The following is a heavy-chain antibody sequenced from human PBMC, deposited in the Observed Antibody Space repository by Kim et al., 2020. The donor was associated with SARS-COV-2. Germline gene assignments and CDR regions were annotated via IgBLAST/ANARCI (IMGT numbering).Heavy chain of an antibody. CDR1: GFTFDDYA. J-gene: IGHJ4*02. V-gene: IGHV3-43*02. Sequence: GGSLRLSCAASGFTFDDYAMHWVRQAPGKGLEWVSLISGDGGSTYYADSVKDRFTISRDNSKNSLYLQMNSLRTEDTALYYCVVLGPTYYYDSSGYYYNYWGQGTLVTVSS. D-gene: IGHD3-22*01. CDR2: ISGDGGST. CDR3: VVLGPTYYYDSSGYYYNY.